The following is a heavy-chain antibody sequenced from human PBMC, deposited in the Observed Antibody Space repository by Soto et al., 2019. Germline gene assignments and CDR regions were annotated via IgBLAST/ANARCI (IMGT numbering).Heavy chain of an antibody. J-gene: IGHJ6*02. CDR2: IYSEGTP. D-gene: IGHD3-9*01. Sequence: PGGSLRLSCAASGFTVGSNYMSWVGQAPGKGLEWVSVIYSEGTPYYADSGKGRLTISRENSNNTLYLHMNDLRAEDTAVYYCARSTYYDILTGSYYYYAMDVWGQGTTVTV. CDR1: GFTVGSNY. V-gene: IGHV3-53*01. CDR3: ARSTYYDILTGSYYYYAMDV.